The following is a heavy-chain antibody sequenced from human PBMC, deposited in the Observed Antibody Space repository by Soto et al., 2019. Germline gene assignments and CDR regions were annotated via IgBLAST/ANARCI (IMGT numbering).Heavy chain of an antibody. CDR1: GYHFTSYW. Sequence: GVSMRVSCKGSGYHFTSYWISWVSQIPGKGLEWMGRIDPSDSYTNYSPSFQGHVTISADKSISTAYLQWSSLKASDTAMYYCARHGVYDSSGYYPKPFDYWGQGTLVTVSS. V-gene: IGHV5-10-1*01. CDR3: ARHGVYDSSGYYPKPFDY. J-gene: IGHJ4*02. CDR2: IDPSDSYT. D-gene: IGHD3-22*01.